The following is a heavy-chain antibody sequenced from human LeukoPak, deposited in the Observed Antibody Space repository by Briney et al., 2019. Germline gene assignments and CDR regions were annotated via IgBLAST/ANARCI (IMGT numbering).Heavy chain of an antibody. CDR2: INPSGGST. CDR3: ARGVAARPYYYYYYMDV. D-gene: IGHD6-6*01. CDR1: GYTFTSYY. J-gene: IGHJ6*03. Sequence: ASVKVSCKASGYTFTSYYMHWVRQAPGQGLEWMGIINPSGGSTSYAQKFQGRVTMTRDMSTSTAYMELSSLRSEDTAVYYCARGVAARPYYYYYYMDVWGKGTTVTVSS. V-gene: IGHV1-46*01.